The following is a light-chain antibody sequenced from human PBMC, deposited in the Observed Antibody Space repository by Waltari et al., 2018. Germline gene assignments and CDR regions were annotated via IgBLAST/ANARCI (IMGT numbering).Light chain of an antibody. CDR1: QSVSSS. J-gene: IGKJ2*02. V-gene: IGKV3-11*01. Sequence: EIFLTQSPAPLPFSPGERATLPCRASQSVSSSLAWYQHKPGQAPRLLIYETSIRATGVPARFSGSGSGTDFTLTISSLEPEDFAVYYCQQRSNWPRCTFGQGTKVEIK. CDR2: ETS. CDR3: QQRSNWPRCT.